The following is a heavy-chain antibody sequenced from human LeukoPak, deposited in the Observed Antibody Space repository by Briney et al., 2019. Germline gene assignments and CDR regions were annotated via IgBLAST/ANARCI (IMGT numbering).Heavy chain of an antibody. CDR2: IKQDGSEN. J-gene: IGHJ4*02. CDR3: ARAKYYYDSSGYYRFDY. D-gene: IGHD3-22*01. V-gene: IGHV3-7*01. CDR1: GFTFSSYY. Sequence: GGSLTLSCAASGFTFSSYYLSWLRQAPGKGLEWVANIKQDGSENYHVDSVKGRFTISRDNAKNSLYLQMNSLRAEDTAVYYCARAKYYYDSSGYYRFDYWGQGTLVTVSS.